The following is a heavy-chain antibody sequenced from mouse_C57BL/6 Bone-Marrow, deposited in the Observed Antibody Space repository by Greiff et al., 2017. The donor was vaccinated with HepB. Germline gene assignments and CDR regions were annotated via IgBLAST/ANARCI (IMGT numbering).Heavy chain of an antibody. CDR3: ARGGSNYVSYAMDY. Sequence: QVQLKQSGSELRSPGSSVKLSCKDFDSEVFPIAYMSWVRQKPGHGFEWIGGILPSIGRTIYGEKFEDKATLDADTLSNTAYLELNSLTSEDSAIYYCARGGSNYVSYAMDYWGQGTSVTVSS. CDR2: ILPSIGRT. V-gene: IGHV15-2*01. D-gene: IGHD2-5*01. J-gene: IGHJ4*01. CDR1: DSEVFPIAY.